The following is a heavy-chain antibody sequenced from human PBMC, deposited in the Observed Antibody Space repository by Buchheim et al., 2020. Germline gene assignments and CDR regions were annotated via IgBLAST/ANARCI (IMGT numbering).Heavy chain of an antibody. J-gene: IGHJ5*02. D-gene: IGHD6-13*01. Sequence: EVQLLESGGGLVQPGGSLRLSCAASGFTFSSYAMSWVRQAPGKGLEWVSAISGSGGSTYYADSVKGRFTIYRDNSKNTLYLQKNSLRAEDTAVYYCAKDLWRSSSSSFEYWFDPWGQGTL. V-gene: IGHV3-23*01. CDR2: ISGSGGST. CDR3: AKDLWRSSSSSFEYWFDP. CDR1: GFTFSSYA.